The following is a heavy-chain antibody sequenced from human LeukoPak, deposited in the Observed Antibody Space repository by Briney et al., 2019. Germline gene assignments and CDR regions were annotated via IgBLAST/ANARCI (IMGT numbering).Heavy chain of an antibody. CDR2: IRYDGSNK. Sequence: PGGSLSLSCAASGFTFSSYGMHWVRQAPGKGLEWVAFIRYDGSNKYYADSVKGRFTISRDNSKNTLYLQMNSLRAEDTAVYYCAKDYRDVDTALVTIRAYYYYYMDFWGKGTTVTVSS. D-gene: IGHD5-18*01. J-gene: IGHJ6*03. CDR1: GFTFSSYG. V-gene: IGHV3-30*02. CDR3: AKDYRDVDTALVTIRAYYYYYMDF.